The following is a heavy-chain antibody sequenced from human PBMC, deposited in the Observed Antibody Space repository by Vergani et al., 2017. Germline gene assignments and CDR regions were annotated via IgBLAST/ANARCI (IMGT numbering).Heavy chain of an antibody. CDR2: IYHSGST. J-gene: IGHJ6*02. CDR1: GYSISSGYY. D-gene: IGHD2-15*01. Sequence: QVQLQESGPGLVKPSETLSLTCAVSGYSISSGYYWGWIRQPPGKGLEWIGSIYHSGSTYYNPSLKSRVTISVDTSKNQFSLKLSSVTAADTAVYYCAGQGVVAADYYYGMDVWGQGTTVTVSS. CDR3: AGQGVVAADYYYGMDV. V-gene: IGHV4-38-2*01.